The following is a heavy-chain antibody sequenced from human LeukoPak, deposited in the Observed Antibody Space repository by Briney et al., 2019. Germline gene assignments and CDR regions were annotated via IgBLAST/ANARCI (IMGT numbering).Heavy chain of an antibody. D-gene: IGHD1-14*01. J-gene: IGHJ3*02. CDR1: GFTFSGSA. CDR2: IRSKAHSYAT. CDR3: TTRPDNARTAAFDI. Sequence: GGSLRLSCAASGFTFSGSAMHWVRQASGKGLELVGRIRSKAHSYATAYAASVKGRFTISRDDSKNTAYLQMNSLKTEDTAVYYCTTRPDNARTAAFDIWGRGTLVTVSS. V-gene: IGHV3-73*01.